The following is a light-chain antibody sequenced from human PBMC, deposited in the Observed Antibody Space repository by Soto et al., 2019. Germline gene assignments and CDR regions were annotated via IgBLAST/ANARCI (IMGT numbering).Light chain of an antibody. CDR1: SSDIGSNNY. J-gene: IGLJ3*02. V-gene: IGLV2-14*01. CDR2: EVS. CDR3: SSYTTTTRP. Sequence: QSALTQPASGSGSPGQSITISCTGTSSDIGSNNYVSWFQQRPGKAATLIIYEVSNRPAGVSTHFSGSKSGNTASLTISGLLPEDEAEYYCSSYTTTTRPFCGGTKLTVL.